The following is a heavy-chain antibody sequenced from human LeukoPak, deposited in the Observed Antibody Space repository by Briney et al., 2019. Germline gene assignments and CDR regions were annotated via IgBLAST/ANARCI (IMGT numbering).Heavy chain of an antibody. CDR3: ARVGAAPGHFDY. Sequence: ASVKVSCKASGYSFAGYGISWVRQAPGQGLEWIGWISTYSGNTNYAHNLQGRITVTTETSTSTAYMELRSLRSDDTAVYYCARVGAAPGHFDYWGQGTQFTVSS. CDR1: GYSFAGYG. V-gene: IGHV1-18*01. D-gene: IGHD6-13*01. CDR2: ISTYSGNT. J-gene: IGHJ4*02.